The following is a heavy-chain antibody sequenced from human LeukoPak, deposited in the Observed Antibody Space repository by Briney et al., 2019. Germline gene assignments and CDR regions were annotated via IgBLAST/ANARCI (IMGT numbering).Heavy chain of an antibody. CDR3: ARDRTVTNQGLFDY. J-gene: IGHJ4*02. Sequence: GGSLRLSCAASGFTFSSYAMHWVRQAPGKGLEWVAVISYDGSNKYYADSVKGRFTISRDNSKNTLYLQMNSLRAEDTAVHYCARDRTVTNQGLFDYWGQGTLVTVSS. CDR2: ISYDGSNK. D-gene: IGHD4-17*01. V-gene: IGHV3-30-3*01. CDR1: GFTFSSYA.